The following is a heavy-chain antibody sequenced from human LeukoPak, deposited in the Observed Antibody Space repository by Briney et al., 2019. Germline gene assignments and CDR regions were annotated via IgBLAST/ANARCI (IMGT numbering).Heavy chain of an antibody. V-gene: IGHV4-30-4*01. CDR1: GGSISSGDYY. CDR2: IYYSGST. CDR3: ARVAYYDSSGYFPPNTPVDY. Sequence: SETPSLTCTVSGGSISSGDYYWSWIRQPPGKGLEWIGYIYYSGSTYYNPSLKSRVTISVDTSKNQFSLKLSSVTAADTAVYYCARVAYYDSSGYFPPNTPVDYWGQGTLVTVSS. D-gene: IGHD3-22*01. J-gene: IGHJ4*02.